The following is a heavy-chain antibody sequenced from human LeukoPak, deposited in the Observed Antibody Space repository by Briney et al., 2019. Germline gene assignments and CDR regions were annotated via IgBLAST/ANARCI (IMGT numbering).Heavy chain of an antibody. Sequence: PGGSLRLSCAPSGFIFSYYGMHWVRQAPGKGLEWVAVIWYDGSNRYYADSLKGRFTISRDNSKNTLYLQMNSLTADDTAVYYCARDPLGVLSYFDYWGQGTLVTVSS. V-gene: IGHV3-33*01. CDR2: IWYDGSNR. CDR3: ARDPLGVLSYFDY. CDR1: GFIFSYYG. D-gene: IGHD3-16*01. J-gene: IGHJ4*02.